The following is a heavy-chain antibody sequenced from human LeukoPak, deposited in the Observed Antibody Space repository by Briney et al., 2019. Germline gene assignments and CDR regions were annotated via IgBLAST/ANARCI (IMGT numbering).Heavy chain of an antibody. D-gene: IGHD2-15*01. V-gene: IGHV3-30-3*01. CDR1: GFTFSSYA. CDR2: ISYDGSNK. CDR3: ARDNAAPYWYFDL. Sequence: AGGSLRLSCAASGFTFSSYAMHWVRQAPGKGLEWVAVISYDGSNKYYADSVKGRFTISRDNSKNTLYLQMSSLRAEDTAVYYCARDNAAPYWYFDLWGRGTLVTVSS. J-gene: IGHJ2*01.